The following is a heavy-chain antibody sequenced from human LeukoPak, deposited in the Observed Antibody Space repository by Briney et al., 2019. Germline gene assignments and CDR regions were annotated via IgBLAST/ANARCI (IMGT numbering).Heavy chain of an antibody. CDR3: VKGYSDY. D-gene: IGHD4-11*01. V-gene: IGHV3-64D*09. J-gene: IGHJ4*02. Sequence: GGPLRLSCSASGFTLRTYVMHWAPQAPGKGLEYLSAISSDGDSTYYTETVKARFTISRHNSKHTLHPQMSSLRAEDTAVYYCVKGYSDYWGQGTLVTVSS. CDR2: ISSDGDST. CDR1: GFTLRTYV.